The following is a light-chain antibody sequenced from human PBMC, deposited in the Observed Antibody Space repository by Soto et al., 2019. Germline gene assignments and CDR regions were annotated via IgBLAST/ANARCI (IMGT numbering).Light chain of an antibody. J-gene: IGLJ1*01. CDR3: CSYAGSYPHA. CDR2: DVS. CDR1: SSDVGGYNY. Sequence: QSVLTQPRSVSGSPGQSVTISCTGTSSDVGGYNYVSWYQQHPGKAPKLMIYDVSKRPSGVPDRLSGSKSGNTASLTISGLQAEDEDDYYCCSYAGSYPHAFGTWTKLTVL. V-gene: IGLV2-11*01.